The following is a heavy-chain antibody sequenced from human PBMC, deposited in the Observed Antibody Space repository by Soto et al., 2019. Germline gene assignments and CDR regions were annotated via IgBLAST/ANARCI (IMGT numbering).Heavy chain of an antibody. D-gene: IGHD2-8*02. CDR2: TSGHNDNT. V-gene: IGHV1-18*04. J-gene: IGHJ4*02. Sequence: QVHLVQSGTEVKEPGASVKVSCKASGYTFSRYGISWVRQAPGQGLEWMAWTSGHNDNTNYAEKFPGRVTLTPDTSTGTAYMDLRSLRSDDTAVYYCARDERDTCSGAGCFFFDYWGQGTLVTVSS. CDR1: GYTFSRYG. CDR3: ARDERDTCSGAGCFFFDY.